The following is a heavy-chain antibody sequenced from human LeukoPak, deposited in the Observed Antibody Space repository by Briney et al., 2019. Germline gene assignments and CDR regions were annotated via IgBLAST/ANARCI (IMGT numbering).Heavy chain of an antibody. D-gene: IGHD3-3*01. Sequence: PGGSLRLSCTASGFSFDNYAMNWVRQAPGQGLEWVSAVSGSAKNTYYADSVKGRLTTSRDNSNNTVYLQMKSLRAEDTAVYYCAKSHRGGLRFMVGFFYMDVWGSGTTVAVSS. CDR3: AKSHRGGLRFMVGFFYMDV. V-gene: IGHV3-23*01. CDR1: GFSFDNYA. CDR2: VSGSAKNT. J-gene: IGHJ6*03.